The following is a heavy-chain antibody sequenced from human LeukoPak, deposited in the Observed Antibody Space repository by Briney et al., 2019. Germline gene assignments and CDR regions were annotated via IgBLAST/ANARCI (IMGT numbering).Heavy chain of an antibody. CDR1: GYTFTGYY. D-gene: IGHD3-10*01. Sequence: ASVKVSCKASGYTFTGYYMHWVRQAPGQGLEWMGWMNPNSGNTGYAQKFQGRVTTTRNTSISTAYMELSSLRSEDTAVYYCARGWSGLDLLWFGELYPRGGYFDPWGQGTLVTVSS. CDR3: ARGWSGLDLLWFGELYPRGGYFDP. V-gene: IGHV1-8*02. J-gene: IGHJ5*02. CDR2: MNPNSGNT.